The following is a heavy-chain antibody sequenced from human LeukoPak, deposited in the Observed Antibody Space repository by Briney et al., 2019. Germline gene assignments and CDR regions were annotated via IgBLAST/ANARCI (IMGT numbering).Heavy chain of an antibody. CDR2: ISYGGST. CDR3: ARGIFGMVLNAFDL. J-gene: IGHJ3*01. CDR1: GGSISSYY. V-gene: IGHV4-59*01. Sequence: SETLSLTCTVSGGSISSYYWTWIRQPPGRGLEWVGYISYGGSTNYNPSLKSRVTISVDTSTNQFSLKLSSVTAADTAVYYCARGIFGMVLNAFDLWGRGTMVTVSP. D-gene: IGHD3-3*01.